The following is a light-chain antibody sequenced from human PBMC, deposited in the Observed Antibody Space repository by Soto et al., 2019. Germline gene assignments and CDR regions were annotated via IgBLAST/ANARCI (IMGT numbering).Light chain of an antibody. Sequence: EIVMTQSPATLSVSPKERDTLSCRASQSVSSNLAWYQQKPGQAPRLLIYGASTRATGIPARFSGSGSGTEFTLTISSLQSEDFAVYYCQQYNNWPKTFGQGTRWIS. J-gene: IGKJ1*01. CDR3: QQYNNWPKT. CDR1: QSVSSN. CDR2: GAS. V-gene: IGKV3-15*01.